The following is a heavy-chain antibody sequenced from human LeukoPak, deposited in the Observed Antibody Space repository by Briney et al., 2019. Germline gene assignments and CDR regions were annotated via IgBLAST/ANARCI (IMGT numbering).Heavy chain of an antibody. CDR1: GGSISSYY. J-gene: IGHJ6*03. Sequence: SETLSLTCAVSGGSISSYYWGWIRQPPGKGLEWIGYIYYSGSTNYNPSLKSRVTISVDTSKNQFSLKLSSVTAADTAVYYCASLSNYYYYYYYYMDVWGKGTTVTVSS. CDR3: ASLSNYYYYYYYYMDV. D-gene: IGHD4-11*01. V-gene: IGHV4-59*08. CDR2: IYYSGST.